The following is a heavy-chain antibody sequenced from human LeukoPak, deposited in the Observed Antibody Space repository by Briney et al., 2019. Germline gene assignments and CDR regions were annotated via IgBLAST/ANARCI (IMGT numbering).Heavy chain of an antibody. Sequence: GGSLRLSCAASGFFFGNFDMDWIRQAPGKGLQWVASIWYDGSEMSYADSVKGRLILSRDNSKNTVFLQMNSLRVEDTALYYFAGRSGYSLDVWGEGTTVTVSS. V-gene: IGHV3-33*01. J-gene: IGHJ6*04. CDR2: IWYDGSEM. D-gene: IGHD5-12*01. CDR1: GFFFGNFD. CDR3: AGRSGYSLDV.